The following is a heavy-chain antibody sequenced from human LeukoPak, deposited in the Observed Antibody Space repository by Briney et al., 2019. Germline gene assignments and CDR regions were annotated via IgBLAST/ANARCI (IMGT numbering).Heavy chain of an antibody. Sequence: GGSLRLSCAASGFTFSSYWMTWVRQAPGKGLAWVANIKQDGSEKYYVDSVKGRFTISRDNSKNTLYLQMNSLRAEDTAVYYCARDHSYDFWSGYYIAYYYYYYGMDVWGQGTTVTVSS. J-gene: IGHJ6*02. V-gene: IGHV3-7*01. CDR2: IKQDGSEK. CDR1: GFTFSSYW. CDR3: ARDHSYDFWSGYYIAYYYYYYGMDV. D-gene: IGHD3-3*01.